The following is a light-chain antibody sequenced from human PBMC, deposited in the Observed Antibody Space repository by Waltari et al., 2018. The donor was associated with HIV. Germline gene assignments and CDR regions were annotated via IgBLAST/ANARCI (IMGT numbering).Light chain of an antibody. CDR2: RNN. CDR1: GSNIGSNY. J-gene: IGLJ2*01. CDR3: AAWDDSRRGV. V-gene: IGLV1-47*01. Sequence: QSVLTQPPSASGTPGQRVTISCSGSGSNIGSNYVSWYQHLPGTAPKLLIYRNNQRPSGVPDRFSGSKSGTSASLAISGLRSEDEADYYCAAWDDSRRGVFGGGTKLTVL.